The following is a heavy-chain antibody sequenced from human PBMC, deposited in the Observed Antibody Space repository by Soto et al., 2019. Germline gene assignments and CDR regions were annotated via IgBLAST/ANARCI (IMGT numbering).Heavy chain of an antibody. CDR1: GDSVSSNSAA. CDR3: ARHNLYYDFWSGYTNNWFDP. V-gene: IGHV6-1*01. J-gene: IGHJ5*02. Sequence: SQTLSLTCAISGDSVSSNSAAWNWIRQSPSRGLEWLGRTYYRSKWYNDYAVSVKSRITINPDTSKNQFSLQLNSVTPEDTAVYYCARHNLYYDFWSGYTNNWFDPWGQGTLVTVSS. D-gene: IGHD3-3*01. CDR2: TYYRSKWYN.